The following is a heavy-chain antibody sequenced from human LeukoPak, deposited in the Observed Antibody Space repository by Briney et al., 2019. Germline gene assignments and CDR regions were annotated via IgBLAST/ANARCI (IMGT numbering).Heavy chain of an antibody. J-gene: IGHJ4*02. Sequence: PSETLSLTCTVSGGSVSSSIYSWGWIRQPPGKGLEWIGSMYFSGSTSYNPSLKSRVTISVDTSKNQFSLKLTSVTAADTAVYYCASRNDILTGYVFDFWGQGTLVTVSS. CDR1: GGSVSSSIYS. CDR2: MYFSGST. CDR3: ASRNDILTGYVFDF. D-gene: IGHD3-9*01. V-gene: IGHV4-39*01.